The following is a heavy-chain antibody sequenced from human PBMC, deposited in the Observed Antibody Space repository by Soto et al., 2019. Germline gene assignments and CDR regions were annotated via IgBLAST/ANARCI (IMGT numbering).Heavy chain of an antibody. V-gene: IGHV4-39*01. D-gene: IGHD2-15*01. CDR1: GGSISSSSYY. J-gene: IGHJ6*02. Sequence: SETLSLTCTVSGGSISSSSYYWGWIRQPPGKGLEWIGSIYYSGGTYYNPSLKSRVTISVDTSKNQFSLKLSSVTAADTAVYYCARHGPPSGCSGGSCYSKYYYYGMDVWGQGTTVTVSS. CDR3: ARHGPPSGCSGGSCYSKYYYYGMDV. CDR2: IYYSGGT.